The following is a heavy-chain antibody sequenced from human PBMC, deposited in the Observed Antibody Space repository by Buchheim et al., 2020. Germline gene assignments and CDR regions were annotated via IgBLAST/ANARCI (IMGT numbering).Heavy chain of an antibody. D-gene: IGHD3-22*01. CDR3: ARDSGSGGENYYDSSGWSNVAFDI. Sequence: QVQLQESGPGLVKPSGTLSLTCAVSGGSISSSNWWSWVRQPPGKGLEWIGEIYHSGSTNYNPSLKSRVTISVDKSKNQFSLKLSSVTAADTAVYYCARDSGSGGENYYDSSGWSNVAFDIWGQGT. CDR1: GGSISSSNW. J-gene: IGHJ3*02. V-gene: IGHV4-4*02. CDR2: IYHSGST.